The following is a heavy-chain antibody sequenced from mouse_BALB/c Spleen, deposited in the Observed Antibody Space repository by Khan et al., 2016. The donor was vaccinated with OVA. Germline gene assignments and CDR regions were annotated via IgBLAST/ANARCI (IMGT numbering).Heavy chain of an antibody. J-gene: IGHJ4*01. CDR3: AISGDGKGDAMDR. Sequence: EVQLQESGGGLVQPGGSLKLSCVTSGFTFSDYYMYWFRQTPEKRLEWVAYISNIGGNTYYPDTVKGRFTISRDNARNARYLQMSRLKSEDSAMEYCAISGDGKGDAMDRWGQGTSVTVAS. CDR1: GFTFSDYY. V-gene: IGHV5-12*02. D-gene: IGHD2-1*01. CDR2: ISNIGGNT.